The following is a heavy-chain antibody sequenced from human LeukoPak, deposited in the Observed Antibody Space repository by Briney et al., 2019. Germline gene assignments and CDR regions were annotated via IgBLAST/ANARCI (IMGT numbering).Heavy chain of an antibody. J-gene: IGHJ4*02. CDR3: ARGKYASESYSFDY. Sequence: SSETLSLTCGVSGGSISSGGYSWNWTRQPPGKGLEWIGYIYHSGSTYYNPSLKSRVTISVDRSKNQFSLRVSSVTAADTAVYYCARGKYASESYSFDYWGQGTQVTVSS. CDR2: IYHSGST. CDR1: GGSISSGGYS. V-gene: IGHV4-30-2*01. D-gene: IGHD3-10*01.